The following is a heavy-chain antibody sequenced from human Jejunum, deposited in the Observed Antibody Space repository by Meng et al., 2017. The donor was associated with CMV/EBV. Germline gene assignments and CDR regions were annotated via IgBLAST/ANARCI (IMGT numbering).Heavy chain of an antibody. J-gene: IGHJ4*02. V-gene: IGHV1-2*06. CDR3: TRDYSGNWAIDY. D-gene: IGHD4-23*01. Sequence: KASGSPFTAYWTHWVRQAPGQGLEWMGRIHPNAGSIDYAQKFQGRVTMTRDTSISTVYMDLSSLTSDDTAVYYCTRDYSGNWAIDYWGQGTLVTVSS. CDR2: IHPNAGSI. CDR1: GSPFTAYW.